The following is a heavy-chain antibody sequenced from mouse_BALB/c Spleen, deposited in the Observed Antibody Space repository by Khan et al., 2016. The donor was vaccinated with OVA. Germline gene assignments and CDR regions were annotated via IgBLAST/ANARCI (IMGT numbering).Heavy chain of an antibody. CDR3: ARDRIDY. CDR2: INPTSGYT. V-gene: IGHV1-7*01. J-gene: IGHJ2*01. CDR1: GYTFTTYW. Sequence: QVRLQQSGAELAKPGASVKMSCKASGYTFTTYWMHWVKQRPGQGLEWIGYINPTSGYTYYNQKFKDMATLTADKSSSTVYMQLSSLTSDDSAVYYCARDRIDYWGQGTTLTVSS.